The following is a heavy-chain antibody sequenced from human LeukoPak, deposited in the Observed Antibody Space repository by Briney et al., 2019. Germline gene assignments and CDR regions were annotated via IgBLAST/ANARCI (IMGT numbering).Heavy chain of an antibody. CDR2: INSDGSST. Sequence: GGSLRLSCAASGFTFSSHWMHWVRQAPGKGLVWVSRINSDGSSTSYADSVKGRFTISRDNAKKTLYLQMNSLRAEDTAVYYCARKVGSGSYNYYMDVWGKGTTVTVSS. D-gene: IGHD3-10*01. CDR3: ARKVGSGSYNYYMDV. J-gene: IGHJ6*03. CDR1: GFTFSSHW. V-gene: IGHV3-74*01.